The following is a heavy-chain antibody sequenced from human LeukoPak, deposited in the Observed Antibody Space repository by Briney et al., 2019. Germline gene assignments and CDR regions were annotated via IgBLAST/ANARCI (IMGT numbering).Heavy chain of an antibody. Sequence: PSETLSLTCAVYGGSFSGYYWSWIRQPPGKGLEWIGEINHSGSTNYNPSLKSRVTISVDTSKNQFSLKLSSVTAADTAVYYCARGSIAARRGPDYWGQGTLVTVSS. J-gene: IGHJ4*02. CDR2: INHSGST. CDR1: GGSFSGYY. V-gene: IGHV4-34*01. CDR3: ARGSIAARRGPDY. D-gene: IGHD6-6*01.